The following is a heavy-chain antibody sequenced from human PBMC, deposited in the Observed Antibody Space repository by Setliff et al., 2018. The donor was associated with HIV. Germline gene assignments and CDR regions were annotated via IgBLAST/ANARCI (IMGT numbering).Heavy chain of an antibody. Sequence: GASVKVSCKASGYTFTIYGITWVRQAPGQGLEWMGWISGHSDSRKYGQKFDGRVTLTMDTSTSTAYMELMKLTPDDTAVYYCARGWELNVWGQGTPVTV. D-gene: IGHD1-26*01. CDR2: ISGHSDSR. CDR1: GYTFTIYG. J-gene: IGHJ4*02. CDR3: ARGWELNV. V-gene: IGHV1-18*01.